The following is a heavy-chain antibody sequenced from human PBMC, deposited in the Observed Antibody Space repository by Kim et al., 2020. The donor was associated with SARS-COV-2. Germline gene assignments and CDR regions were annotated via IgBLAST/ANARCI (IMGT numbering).Heavy chain of an antibody. J-gene: IGHJ4*02. CDR2: VNHSGST. V-gene: IGHV4-34*01. CDR3: ANGGNYCSGGSCFDY. Sequence: KGLEWIGEVNHSGSTNSNPTLRSRVTISVDTSKNQFSLKLSSVTAADTAVYYCANGGNYCSGGSCFDYWGQGTLVTVSS. D-gene: IGHD2-15*01.